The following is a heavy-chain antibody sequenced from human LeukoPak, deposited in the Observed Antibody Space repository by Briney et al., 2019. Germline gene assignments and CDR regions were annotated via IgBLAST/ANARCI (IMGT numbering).Heavy chain of an antibody. CDR1: GYTFTSYA. D-gene: IGHD2-2*01. Sequence: ASVKVSCMASGYTFTSYAMNWVRQAPGQGLEWMGWINTNTGNPTYAQGFTGRFVFSLDTSVSTAYLQISSLKAEDTAVYYCAREGEDIVVVPAAFLYGMDVWGQGTTVTVSS. CDR3: AREGEDIVVVPAAFLYGMDV. V-gene: IGHV7-4-1*02. J-gene: IGHJ6*02. CDR2: INTNTGNP.